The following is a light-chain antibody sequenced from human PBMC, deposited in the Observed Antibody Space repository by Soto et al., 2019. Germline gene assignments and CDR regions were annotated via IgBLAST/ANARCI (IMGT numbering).Light chain of an antibody. CDR3: QQYNNWPPLT. CDR1: QSVSSN. J-gene: IGKJ1*01. CDR2: GAS. Sequence: EIVMTQSPSTLSVSTGERATLSCRSSQSVSSNLAWYQQKPGQAPRLLIYGASNRATGIPDRFSGSGSGTEFTLTISSLQPEDFAVYYCQQYNNWPPLTFGQGTKLDIK. V-gene: IGKV3-15*01.